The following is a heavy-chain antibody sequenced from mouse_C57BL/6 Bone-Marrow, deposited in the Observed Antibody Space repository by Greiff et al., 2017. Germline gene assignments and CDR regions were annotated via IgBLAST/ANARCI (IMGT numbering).Heavy chain of an antibody. J-gene: IGHJ1*03. CDR1: GYTFTSYW. CDR2: IHPNSGST. D-gene: IGHD1-1*01. CDR3: ASYYGSSYPGYWYFDV. Sequence: VQLQQSGAELVKPGASVKLSCKASGYTFTSYWMHWVKQRPGQGLEWIGMIHPNSGSTNYNEKFKSKATLTVDKSSSTAYMQLSSLTSEDSAVYYFASYYGSSYPGYWYFDVWGTGTTVTVSS. V-gene: IGHV1-64*01.